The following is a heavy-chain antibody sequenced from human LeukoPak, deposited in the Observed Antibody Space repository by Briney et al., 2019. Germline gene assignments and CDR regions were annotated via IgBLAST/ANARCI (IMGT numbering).Heavy chain of an antibody. CDR2: INHGGST. CDR1: GGPISSYY. J-gene: IGHJ4*02. D-gene: IGHD3-22*01. CDR3: ARSSIYYDGSGYRV. Sequence: SETLSLTCIVSGGPISSYYWSWIRQPPGKGLEWIGEINHGGSTNYNPSLKSRVTISVDTSKNQFSLKLSSVTAADTAVYYCARSSIYYDGSGYRVWGQGTLVTVSS. V-gene: IGHV4-34*01.